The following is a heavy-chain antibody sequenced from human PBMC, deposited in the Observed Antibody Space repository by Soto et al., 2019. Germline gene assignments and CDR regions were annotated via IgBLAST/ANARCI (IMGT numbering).Heavy chain of an antibody. D-gene: IGHD5-12*01. CDR3: VRECRGSFDF. J-gene: IGHJ3*01. CDR1: GFTFSNYA. V-gene: IGHV3-23*04. CDR2: ISTGGGGA. Sequence: DVQLVESGGGLVRPGGSLRLSCAASGFTFSNYAMNWVRQSPRKGLEWVSVISTGGGGAYYADSVQGRFTISRDNSKNTLFLQMNSLRDEDTAIYCCVRECRGSFDFWGRGTMVPVSS.